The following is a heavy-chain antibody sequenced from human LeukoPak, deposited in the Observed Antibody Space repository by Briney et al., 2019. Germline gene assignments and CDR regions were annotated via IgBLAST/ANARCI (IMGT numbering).Heavy chain of an antibody. V-gene: IGHV3-7*05. D-gene: IGHD4-17*01. CDR3: ARTSVNSLWDDAFDI. J-gene: IGHJ3*02. Sequence: GGSLRLSCEASEFIFSKYWMSWVRQAPEKGLEWVAGINQDGTEKYSVDSVKGRFTISRDNAKNSLYLQINNVKAEDTAVYYCARTSVNSLWDDAFDIWGQGTMVTVSS. CDR2: INQDGTEK. CDR1: EFIFSKYW.